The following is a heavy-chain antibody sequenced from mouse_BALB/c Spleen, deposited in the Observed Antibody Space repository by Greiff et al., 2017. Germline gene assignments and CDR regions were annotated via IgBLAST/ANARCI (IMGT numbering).Heavy chain of an antibody. J-gene: IGHJ3*01. D-gene: IGHD2-4*01. CDR2: IWAGGST. Sequence: QVQLQQSGPGLVAPSQSLSITCTVSGFSLTSYGVHWVRQPPGKGLEWLGVIWAGGSTNYNSALMSRLSISKDNSKSQVFLKMNSLQTDDTAMYYCARNYDYDEAWFAYWGQGTLVTVSS. CDR3: ARNYDYDEAWFAY. CDR1: GFSLTSYG. V-gene: IGHV2-9*02.